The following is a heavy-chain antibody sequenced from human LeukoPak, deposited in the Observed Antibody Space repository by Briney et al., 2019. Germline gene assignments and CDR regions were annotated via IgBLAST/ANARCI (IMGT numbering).Heavy chain of an antibody. CDR1: GFTFSSYE. J-gene: IGHJ4*02. V-gene: IGHV3-48*03. D-gene: IGHD3-10*01. Sequence: GGSLRLSCAASGFTFSSYEMNWVRQAPGKGLEWVSYISSSGSTIYYADSVKGRFTISRDNAKNSLYLQMNSLRAEDTAVYYCARGKHRDNYNPSIDYWGQGTLVTVSS. CDR2: ISSSGSTI. CDR3: ARGKHRDNYNPSIDY.